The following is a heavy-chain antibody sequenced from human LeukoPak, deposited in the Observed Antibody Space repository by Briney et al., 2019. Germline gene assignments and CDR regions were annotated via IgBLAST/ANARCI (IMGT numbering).Heavy chain of an antibody. J-gene: IGHJ4*02. CDR1: GFTFSSYA. CDR2: ISGSGGST. CDR3: AKGSLGGYSWYYFDY. V-gene: IGHV3-23*01. D-gene: IGHD3-22*01. Sequence: PGGSLRLSCAASGFTFSSYAMSWVRQAPGKGLEWVSAISGSGGSTYYADSVKGRFTISRDNSKNTLYLQMNSLRAEDTAVYYRAKGSLGGYSWYYFDYWGQGTLVTVSS.